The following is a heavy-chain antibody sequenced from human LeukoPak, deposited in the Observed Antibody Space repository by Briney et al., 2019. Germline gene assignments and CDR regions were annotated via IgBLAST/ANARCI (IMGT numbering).Heavy chain of an antibody. J-gene: IGHJ4*02. CDR3: ARENWSQDY. CDR2: INKDGSKG. V-gene: IGHV3-7*01. CDR1: GFTFSSYS. D-gene: IGHD1-1*01. Sequence: GGSLRLSCAASGFTFSSYSMNWVRQAPGKGLEWVANINKDGSKGSYVDSVRGRFTISRDNAKKSLYLQMDNLSAEDTATYYCARENWSQDYWGQGTRVTVSS.